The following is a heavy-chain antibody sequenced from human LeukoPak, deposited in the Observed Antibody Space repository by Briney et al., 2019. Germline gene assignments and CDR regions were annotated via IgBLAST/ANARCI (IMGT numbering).Heavy chain of an antibody. J-gene: IGHJ4*02. D-gene: IGHD6-6*01. CDR1: GFTFSSYA. Sequence: GGSLRLSCAGSGFTFSSYAMSWVRQAPGKGLEWVSAISGSGGSTYYADSVKGRFTISRDNSKNTLYLQMNSLRAEDTAVYYCAKSFSLSSSSGFDYWGQGTLVTVSS. CDR2: ISGSGGST. CDR3: AKSFSLSSSSGFDY. V-gene: IGHV3-23*01.